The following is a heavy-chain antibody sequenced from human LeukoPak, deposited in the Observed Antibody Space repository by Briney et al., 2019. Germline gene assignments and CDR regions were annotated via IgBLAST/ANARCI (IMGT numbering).Heavy chain of an antibody. Sequence: SETLSLTCTVSGGSLSRYYWTWIRQPAGKGLEWIGRIYTSGSTNYNPSLKSRVTMSVDTSKNQFSLKLSSVTAADTAVYYCARDPIAAAGRDAFDIWGQGTMVTVSS. CDR2: IYTSGST. J-gene: IGHJ3*02. CDR3: ARDPIAAAGRDAFDI. V-gene: IGHV4-4*07. D-gene: IGHD6-13*01. CDR1: GGSLSRYY.